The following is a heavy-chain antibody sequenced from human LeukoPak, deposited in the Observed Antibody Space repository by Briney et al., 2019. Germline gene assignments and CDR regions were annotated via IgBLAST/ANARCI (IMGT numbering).Heavy chain of an antibody. V-gene: IGHV3-30*03. D-gene: IGHD2-2*01. Sequence: GGSLRLSCAASGFTFSSYGMHWVRQAPGKGLEWVAVISYDGSNKYFADSVKGRFTISRDNSKNTLYLQMNSLRVDDTAVYYCARDWYHAIDYWGQGTLVTVSS. CDR1: GFTFSSYG. CDR2: ISYDGSNK. J-gene: IGHJ4*02. CDR3: ARDWYHAIDY.